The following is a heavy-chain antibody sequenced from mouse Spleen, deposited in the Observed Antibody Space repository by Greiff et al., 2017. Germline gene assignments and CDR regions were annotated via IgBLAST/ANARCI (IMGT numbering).Heavy chain of an antibody. J-gene: IGHJ3*01. V-gene: IGHV14-4*01. CDR1: GFNIKDDY. Sequence: VQLQQSGAELVRPGASVKLSCTASGFNIKDDYMHWVKQRPEQGLEWIGWIDPENGDTEYASKFQGKATITADTSSNTAYLQLSSLTSEDTAVYYCTTRGRAYSFFAYWGQGTLVTVSA. CDR2: IDPENGDT. CDR3: TTRGRAYSFFAY. D-gene: IGHD3-1*01.